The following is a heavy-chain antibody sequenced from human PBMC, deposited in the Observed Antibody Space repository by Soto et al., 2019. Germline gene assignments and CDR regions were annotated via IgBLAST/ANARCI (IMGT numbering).Heavy chain of an antibody. D-gene: IGHD6-19*01. Sequence: ASVKVSCKASGGTFSSYAISWVRQAPGQGLEWMGGIIPIFGTANYAQKFQGRVTITADESTSTAYMELSSLRSEDTAVYYCANQYSSGWYVPKNYYYYYGMDVWGQGTTVTVSS. CDR3: ANQYSSGWYVPKNYYYYYGMDV. V-gene: IGHV1-69*13. J-gene: IGHJ6*02. CDR1: GGTFSSYA. CDR2: IIPIFGTA.